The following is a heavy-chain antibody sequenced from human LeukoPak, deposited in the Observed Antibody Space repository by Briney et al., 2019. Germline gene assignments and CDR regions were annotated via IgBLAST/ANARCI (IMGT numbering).Heavy chain of an antibody. Sequence: PGGSLRLSCAASGFTPRGYGMHWVRQAPGKGLEWVAFIRYDGSNKYYADSVKGRFTISRDNSKNTLYLQMNSLRAEDTAVYYCAKDRLYYYDSSGSYYFDYWGQGTLVTVSS. V-gene: IGHV3-30*02. CDR2: IRYDGSNK. CDR1: GFTPRGYG. J-gene: IGHJ4*02. D-gene: IGHD3-22*01. CDR3: AKDRLYYYDSSGSYYFDY.